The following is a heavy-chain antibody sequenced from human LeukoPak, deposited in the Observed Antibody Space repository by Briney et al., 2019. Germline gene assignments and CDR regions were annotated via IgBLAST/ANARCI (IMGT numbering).Heavy chain of an antibody. V-gene: IGHV1-46*01. D-gene: IGHD3-22*01. J-gene: IGHJ6*02. Sequence: ASVKVSCKASGYTFTSYYMHWVRQAPGQGLEWMGIINPSGGSTSYAQKSQGRVTMTRDTSTSTVYMELSSLRSEDTAVYYCARDLLIVMVMDLDYYYGMDVWGQGTTVTVSS. CDR2: INPSGGST. CDR1: GYTFTSYY. CDR3: ARDLLIVMVMDLDYYYGMDV.